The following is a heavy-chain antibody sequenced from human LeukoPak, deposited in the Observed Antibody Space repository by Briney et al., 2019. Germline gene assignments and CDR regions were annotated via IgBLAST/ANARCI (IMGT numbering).Heavy chain of an antibody. CDR2: ISVTGETS. CDR3: ARYSDSSNKIDY. Sequence: GGSLRVACSASGFTFGDHYVSLLRRAAGPGLEWLSHISVTGETSYKSLKGRFTISRDNGKSTLYLQMNSLRVEDTAIYYCARYSDSSNKIDYWGQGTLVTVSS. D-gene: IGHD1-26*01. CDR1: GFTFGDHY. V-gene: IGHV3-11*01. J-gene: IGHJ4*02.